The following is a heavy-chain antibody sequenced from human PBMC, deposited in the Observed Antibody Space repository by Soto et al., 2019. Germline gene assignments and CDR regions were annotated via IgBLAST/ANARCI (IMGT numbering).Heavy chain of an antibody. D-gene: IGHD3-9*01. J-gene: IGHJ4*02. CDR2: ISSSSSYT. CDR1: GFTFSDYY. CDR3: AREEGHFDWLPTYFDY. Sequence: GGSLRLSCAASGFTFSDYYMSWIRQAPGKGLEWVSYISSSSSYTNYADSVKGRFTISRDNAKNSLYLQMNSLRAEDTAVYYCAREEGHFDWLPTYFDYWGQGTLVTVSS. V-gene: IGHV3-11*05.